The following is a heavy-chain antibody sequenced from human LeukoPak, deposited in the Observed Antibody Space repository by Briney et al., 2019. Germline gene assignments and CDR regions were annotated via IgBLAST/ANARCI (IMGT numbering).Heavy chain of an antibody. V-gene: IGHV4-34*01. J-gene: IGHJ4*02. CDR2: INHNGST. CDR1: GGSFSGYY. Sequence: SETLSLTCAVYGGSFSGYYWSWIRQPPGKGLGWIGEINHNGSTNYNQSLMSRVTISVDTSKNQFSLKLSSVTAADTAVYYCARVPRYQLLLDYWGQGTLVTVSS. CDR3: ARVPRYQLLLDY. D-gene: IGHD2-2*01.